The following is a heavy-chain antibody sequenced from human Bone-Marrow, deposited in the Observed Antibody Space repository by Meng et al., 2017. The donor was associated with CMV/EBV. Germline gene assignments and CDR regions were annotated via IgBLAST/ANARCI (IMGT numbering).Heavy chain of an antibody. CDR1: GGSVSSGSHY. D-gene: IGHD5-24*01. CDR3: AREEMATRGVVFDY. V-gene: IGHV4-61*01. J-gene: IGHJ4*02. CDR2: IYYSGSA. Sequence: SETLSLTCTVSGGSVSSGSHYWSWIRQPPGKELEWIGYIYYSGSANYNPSLKSRVTISVDTSKNQFSLKLSSVTAADTAVYYCAREEMATRGVVFDYWGQGTLVTVSS.